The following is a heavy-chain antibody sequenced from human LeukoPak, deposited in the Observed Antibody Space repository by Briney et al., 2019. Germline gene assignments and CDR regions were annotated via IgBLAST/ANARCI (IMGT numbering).Heavy chain of an antibody. CDR2: IYYSGST. V-gene: IGHV4-39*01. CDR1: GGSISSSSYY. D-gene: IGHD1-26*01. J-gene: IGHJ4*02. Sequence: SETLSLTCTVSGGSISSSSYYWGWIRQPPGKGLEWIGSIYYSGSTYYNPSLKSRVTISVDTSKNQFSLKLSSVTAADTAVYYRARRVGYYFDYWGQGTLVTVSS. CDR3: ARRVGYYFDY.